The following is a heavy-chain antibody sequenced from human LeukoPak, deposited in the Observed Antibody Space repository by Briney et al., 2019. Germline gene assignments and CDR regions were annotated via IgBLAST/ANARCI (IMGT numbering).Heavy chain of an antibody. V-gene: IGHV4-39*01. D-gene: IGHD3-3*01. CDR3: ARGEWLFHDY. Sequence: SETLSLTCTVSGGPISSSSYYWGWIRQPPGKGLEWIGSIYYSGSTYYNPSLKSRVTISVDTSKNQFSLKLSSVTAADTAVYYCARGEWLFHDYWGQGTLVTVSS. CDR1: GGPISSSSYY. CDR2: IYYSGST. J-gene: IGHJ4*02.